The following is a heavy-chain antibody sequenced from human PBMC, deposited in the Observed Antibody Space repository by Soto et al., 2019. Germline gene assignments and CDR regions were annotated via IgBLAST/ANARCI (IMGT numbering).Heavy chain of an antibody. CDR1: GYTFTSYG. CDR2: ISAYNGNT. CDR3: ARQVLGGARYYFDY. D-gene: IGHD3-10*01. J-gene: IGHJ4*02. Sequence: ASVKVSCKXSGYTFTSYGISWVRQAPGQGLEWMGWISAYNGNTNYAQKLQGRVTMTTDTSTSTAYMELRSLRSDDTAVYYCARQVLGGARYYFDYWGQGTLVTVSS. V-gene: IGHV1-18*01.